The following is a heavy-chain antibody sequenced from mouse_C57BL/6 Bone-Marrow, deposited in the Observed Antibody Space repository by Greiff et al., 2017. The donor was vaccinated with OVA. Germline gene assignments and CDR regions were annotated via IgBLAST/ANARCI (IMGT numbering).Heavy chain of an antibody. CDR3: ARRDYGNSDYYAMDY. J-gene: IGHJ4*01. V-gene: IGHV1-22*01. CDR2: INPNNGGT. D-gene: IGHD2-1*01. Sequence: DVQLQESGPELVKPGASVKMSCKASGYTFTDYNMHWVKQSHGKSLEWIGYINPNNGGTSYNQKFKGKATLTVNKSSSTAYTELRSLTSEDSAVYYCARRDYGNSDYYAMDYWGQGTSVTVSS. CDR1: GYTFTDYN.